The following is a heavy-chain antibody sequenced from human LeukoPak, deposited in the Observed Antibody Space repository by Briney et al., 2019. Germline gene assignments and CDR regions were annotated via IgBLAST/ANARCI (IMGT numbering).Heavy chain of an antibody. CDR2: ISYDGSNK. J-gene: IGHJ4*02. Sequence: GGSLRLSCAASGFTFSHYAMHWVRQAPGKGLEWVAVISYDGSNKYYADSVKGRFTISRDNSKNTLYLQMNSLRAEDTAVYYCARVTSPDFWSGYSRAEYYFNYWGQGTLVTVSS. CDR1: GFTFSHYA. V-gene: IGHV3-30-3*01. CDR3: ARVTSPDFWSGYSRAEYYFNY. D-gene: IGHD3-3*01.